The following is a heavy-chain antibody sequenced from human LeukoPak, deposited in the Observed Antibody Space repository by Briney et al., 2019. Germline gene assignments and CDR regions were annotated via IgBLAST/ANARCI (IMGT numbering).Heavy chain of an antibody. CDR1: GFSFSTYA. J-gene: IGHJ4*02. CDR3: ARVRSYFFDY. V-gene: IGHV3-21*06. Sequence: GGSLRLSCAASGFSFSTYAINWVRQAPGKGLEWVSYISSSSNHIYYADSVTGRFTISRDNAKNSAFLQMNSLRAEDTAVYFCARVRSYFFDYWGQGTLVTVSS. CDR2: ISSSSNHI.